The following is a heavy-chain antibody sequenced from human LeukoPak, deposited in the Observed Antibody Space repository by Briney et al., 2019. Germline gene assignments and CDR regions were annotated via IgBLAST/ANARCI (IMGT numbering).Heavy chain of an antibody. V-gene: IGHV4-59*01. D-gene: IGHD5-12*01. Sequence: PSETLSLTCTVSGGSISSYYWSWIRQPPGKGLEWIGYIYYSGSTNYNPSLKSRVTISVDTSKNQFSLKLGSVTAADTAVYYCASHHFQRGYSGYRDYGDYGYYFDYWGQGTLVTVSS. CDR1: GGSISSYY. J-gene: IGHJ4*02. CDR2: IYYSGST. CDR3: ASHHFQRGYSGYRDYGDYGYYFDY.